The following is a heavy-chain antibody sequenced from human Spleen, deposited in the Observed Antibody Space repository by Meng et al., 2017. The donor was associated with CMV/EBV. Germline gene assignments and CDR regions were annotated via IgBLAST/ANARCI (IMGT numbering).Heavy chain of an antibody. CDR3: ASVDLKTSLFDP. J-gene: IGHJ5*02. CDR2: ISGGSTYI. CDR1: QFPFSGHS. D-gene: IGHD2-15*01. V-gene: IGHV3-21*01. Sequence: GESLKISCTAFQFPFSGHSMNWVRQAPGKGLEWVSSISGGSTYIYYADSVKGRFTISRDNAKNSLYLQMNSLRVEDTAVYYCASVDLKTSLFDPWGQGTLVTVS.